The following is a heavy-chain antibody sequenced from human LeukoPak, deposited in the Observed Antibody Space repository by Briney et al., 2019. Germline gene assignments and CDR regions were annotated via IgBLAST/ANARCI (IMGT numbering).Heavy chain of an antibody. CDR2: IYYSGST. CDR1: GGSISSSSYY. V-gene: IGHV4-39*07. Sequence: RPSETLSLTCTVSGGSISSSSYYWGWIRQPPGKGLEWIGSIYYSGSTYYNPSLKSRVTISVDTSKNQFSLKLSSVTAADTAVYYCARAWGYGRYFDYWGQGTLVTVSS. CDR3: ARAWGYGRYFDY. D-gene: IGHD3-16*01. J-gene: IGHJ4*02.